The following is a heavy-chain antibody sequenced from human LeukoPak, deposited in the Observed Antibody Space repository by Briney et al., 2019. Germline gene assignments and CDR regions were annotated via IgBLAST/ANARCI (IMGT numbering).Heavy chain of an antibody. V-gene: IGHV3-48*04. D-gene: IGHD5-12*01. CDR3: ARDPPDIVPYKGYYYGMDV. J-gene: IGHJ6*02. CDR2: ISSSSSTI. CDR1: GFTFSSYS. Sequence: PGGSLRLSCAASGFTFSSYSMNWVRQAPGKGLEWVSYISSSSSTIYYADSVKGRFTISRDNAKNSLYLQMNSLRAEDTAVYYCARDPPDIVPYKGYYYGMDVWGQGTTVTVSS.